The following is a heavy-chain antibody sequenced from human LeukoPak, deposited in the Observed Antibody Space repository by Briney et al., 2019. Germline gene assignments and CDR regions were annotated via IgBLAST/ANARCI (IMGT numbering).Heavy chain of an antibody. V-gene: IGHV3-64D*06. J-gene: IGHJ4*02. CDR1: GVTSKNYA. CDR2: ITRDGGTT. D-gene: IGHD3-10*01. CDR3: VKDLTGSGDH. Sequence: PRGSLRLSRSASGVTSKNYAMHWGRQTPGKGLEYVSAITRDGGTTYYGDSVRGRFTISRDNSQNTVYLQMSSLRPEDTAVYYCVKDLTGSGDHWGQGTLVTVSS.